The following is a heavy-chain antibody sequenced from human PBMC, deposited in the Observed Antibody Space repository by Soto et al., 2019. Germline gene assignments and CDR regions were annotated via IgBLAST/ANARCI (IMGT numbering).Heavy chain of an antibody. Sequence: GGSLRLSCAASGFTFDDYTMHWVRQAPGKGLEWVSLISLDGGSTYYADSVKGRFTISRDNSKNSLYLQMNSLRTEDTALYYCAKGKGSSSAGVYYYYGMDVWGQGTTVTVSS. CDR1: GFTFDDYT. V-gene: IGHV3-43*01. D-gene: IGHD6-6*01. CDR3: AKGKGSSSAGVYYYYGMDV. CDR2: ISLDGGST. J-gene: IGHJ6*02.